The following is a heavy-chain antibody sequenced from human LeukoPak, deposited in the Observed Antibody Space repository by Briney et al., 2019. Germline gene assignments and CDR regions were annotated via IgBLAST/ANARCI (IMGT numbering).Heavy chain of an antibody. Sequence: MPSETLSLTCAVYGGSFSGYYWSWIRQPPGKGLEWIGEINHSGSTNYNPSLKSRVTISVDTSKNQFSLKLSSVTAADTAVYYCARVLPTSGELSPYLDYWGQGTLVTVSS. V-gene: IGHV4-34*01. CDR2: INHSGST. CDR3: ARVLPTSGELSPYLDY. D-gene: IGHD3-16*02. J-gene: IGHJ4*02. CDR1: GGSFSGYY.